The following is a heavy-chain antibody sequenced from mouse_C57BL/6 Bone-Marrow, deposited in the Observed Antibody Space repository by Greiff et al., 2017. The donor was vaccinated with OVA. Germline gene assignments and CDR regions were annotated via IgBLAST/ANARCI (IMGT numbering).Heavy chain of an antibody. J-gene: IGHJ4*01. V-gene: IGHV5-6*01. Sequence: EVQLVESGGDLVKPGGSLKLSCAASGFTFSSYGMSWVRQTPDKRLEWVATISSGGSYTYYPDSVKGRFTISRDNAKNTLYLQMSSLKSEDTAMYYCARPPITTVVATDAMDYWGQGTSVTVSS. CDR2: ISSGGSYT. CDR1: GFTFSSYG. CDR3: ARPPITTVVATDAMDY. D-gene: IGHD1-1*01.